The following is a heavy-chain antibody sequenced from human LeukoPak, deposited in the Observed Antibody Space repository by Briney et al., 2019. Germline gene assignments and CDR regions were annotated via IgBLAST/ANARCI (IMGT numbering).Heavy chain of an antibody. CDR2: IIPIFGTA. CDR1: GGTFSSYA. CDR3: ARGHEGYYYYYYMDV. Sequence: SVKVSCKASGGTFSSYAISWVRQAPGQGLEWMGGIIPIFGTANYAQKFQGRVTITADKSTSTAYMELSSLRSEDTAVYYCARGHEGYYYYYYMDVWGKGTTVTVSS. V-gene: IGHV1-69*06. J-gene: IGHJ6*03.